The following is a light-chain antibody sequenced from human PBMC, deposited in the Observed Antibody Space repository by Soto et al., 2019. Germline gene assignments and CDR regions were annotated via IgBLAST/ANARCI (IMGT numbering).Light chain of an antibody. CDR3: MLYMGSGIAV. CDR1: NTDVGGYDR. J-gene: IGLJ7*01. V-gene: IGLV2-14*01. Sequence: QSALTQPASVSGSPGQSITISCIGTNTDVGGYDRVSWYQHHPGKAPKMLIFEVYNRPSGISDRFSGSIFGNKAALTITGAQADDESDYYCMLYMGSGIAVFGGGTQLTVL. CDR2: EVY.